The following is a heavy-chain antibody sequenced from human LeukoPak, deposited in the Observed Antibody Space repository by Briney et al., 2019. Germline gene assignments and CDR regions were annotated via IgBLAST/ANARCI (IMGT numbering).Heavy chain of an antibody. Sequence: SETLSLTCTVSGYSISSGYYWGWIRPPPGKGLEWIGSIYHSGSTYYKPSLKSRVTISVDTSKNQFSLKLRSVTAADTAVYYCARVTSRLGWFDPWGQGTLVTVSS. V-gene: IGHV4-38-2*02. CDR3: ARVTSRLGWFDP. J-gene: IGHJ5*02. CDR2: IYHSGST. D-gene: IGHD1-14*01. CDR1: GYSISSGYY.